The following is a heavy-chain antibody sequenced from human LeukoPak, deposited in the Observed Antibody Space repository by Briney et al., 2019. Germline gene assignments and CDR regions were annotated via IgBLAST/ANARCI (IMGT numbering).Heavy chain of an antibody. CDR1: GGSFSGYY. Sequence: SETLSLTCAVYGGSFSGYYWSWIRQPPGKGLEWIGEINHSGSTNYNPSLKSRVTISVDTSKNQFSLKLSSVTAADTAVYYCARRGEQYYYYYMDVWGKGTTVTISS. J-gene: IGHJ6*03. V-gene: IGHV4-34*01. CDR2: INHSGST. CDR3: ARRGEQYYYYYMDV. D-gene: IGHD1/OR15-1a*01.